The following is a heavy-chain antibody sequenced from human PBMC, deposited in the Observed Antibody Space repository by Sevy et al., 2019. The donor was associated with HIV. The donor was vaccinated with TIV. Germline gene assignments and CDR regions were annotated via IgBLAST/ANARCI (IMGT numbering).Heavy chain of an antibody. D-gene: IGHD6-25*01. CDR2: INPGGTEE. Sequence: GGSLRLSCVASGFTFSNSWMNWVRQAPGKGLEWVANINPGGTEEFYVDSVKGRFIISRDNAKNSLFRQMNSLRAEDTAVYYGTRVSSGTDDDYWGQGTLVTVSS. V-gene: IGHV3-7*01. CDR1: GFTFSNSW. CDR3: TRVSSGTDDDY. J-gene: IGHJ4*02.